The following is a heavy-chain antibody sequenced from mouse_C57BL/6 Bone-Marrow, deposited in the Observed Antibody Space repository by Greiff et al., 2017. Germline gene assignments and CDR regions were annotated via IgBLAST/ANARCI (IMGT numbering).Heavy chain of an antibody. CDR1: GFNIKDDY. V-gene: IGHV14-4*01. D-gene: IGHD2-3*01. J-gene: IGHJ1*03. CDR2: IDPENGDT. CDR3: TTDGWYFDV. Sequence: EVKLQESGAELVRPGASVKLSCTASGFNIKDDYMHWVKQRPEQGLEWLGWIDPENGDTEYASKFQGKATITADTSSNTAYLQLSSLTSEDTAVYYCTTDGWYFDVWGTGTAVTVSS.